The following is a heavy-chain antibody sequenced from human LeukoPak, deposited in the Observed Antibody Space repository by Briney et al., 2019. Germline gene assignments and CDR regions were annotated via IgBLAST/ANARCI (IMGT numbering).Heavy chain of an antibody. J-gene: IGHJ4*02. CDR1: GGTFSSYA. V-gene: IGHV1-69*04. D-gene: IGHD3-3*01. Sequence: SVKVSCKASGGTFSSYAISWVRQAPGQGLEWMGRIIPILGIANYAQKFQGRVTITADKSTSTAYMELSSLRSEDTAVYYCARDVKYYDFWSGQFDYWGQGILVTVSS. CDR3: ARDVKYYDFWSGQFDY. CDR2: IIPILGIA.